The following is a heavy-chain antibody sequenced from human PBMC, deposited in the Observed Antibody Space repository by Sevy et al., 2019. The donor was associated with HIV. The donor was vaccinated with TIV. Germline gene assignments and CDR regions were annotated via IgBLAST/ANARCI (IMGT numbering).Heavy chain of an antibody. D-gene: IGHD3-22*01. CDR1: GFTFNNAW. CDR3: ATAPGYYDSAPLDY. Sequence: GGSLRLSCAVSGFTFNNAWMNWVRQAPGTGLQWVGLIKIKIDGERTDYAAPVKGRFTISRDDSKNTLYLQMNSLKIEDSAVYYCATAPGYYDSAPLDYWGPGTLVTVSS. V-gene: IGHV3-15*01. CDR2: IKIKIDGERT. J-gene: IGHJ4*02.